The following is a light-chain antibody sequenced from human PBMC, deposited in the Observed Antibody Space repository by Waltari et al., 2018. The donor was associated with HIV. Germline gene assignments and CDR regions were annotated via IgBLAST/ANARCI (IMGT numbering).Light chain of an antibody. Sequence: ELVLTQSPATLSVSPGERAILPCRASQSVSRHLAWYQQKSGQAPRLLSYETSTRAAGTPGRFTGSGSGTDFALTITGVEPADVAVYYCQQRGTWPPVTFGGGTKVEI. CDR1: QSVSRH. J-gene: IGKJ4*01. CDR2: ETS. CDR3: QQRGTWPPVT. V-gene: IGKV3-11*01.